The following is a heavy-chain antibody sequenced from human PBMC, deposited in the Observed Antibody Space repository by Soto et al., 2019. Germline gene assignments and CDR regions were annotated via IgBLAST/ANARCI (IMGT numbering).Heavy chain of an antibody. Sequence: GGSLRPSCTASGFTFSSYAMNWVRQAPGKGLEWVSVISGSGGSTYYADSVKGRFTISRDNSKNTLYLQMNSLRAEDTAVYYCASRTSGWYFDYWGQGTLVTVSS. V-gene: IGHV3-23*01. D-gene: IGHD6-19*01. J-gene: IGHJ4*02. CDR3: ASRTSGWYFDY. CDR1: GFTFSSYA. CDR2: ISGSGGST.